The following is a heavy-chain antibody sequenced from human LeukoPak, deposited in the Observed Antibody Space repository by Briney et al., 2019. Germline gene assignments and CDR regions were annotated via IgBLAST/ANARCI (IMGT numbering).Heavy chain of an antibody. J-gene: IGHJ3*02. Sequence: GGSLRLSCAASGFTFSTYSMNWVRQAPGKGLEWVSSISSSSTYVYYADSVKGRFTISRDNAKNSLYLQMNSLRAEDTAVYYCARTRVPDAFDIWGQGTMVTVSS. CDR2: ISSSSTYV. V-gene: IGHV3-21*01. CDR3: ARTRVPDAFDI. CDR1: GFTFSTYS.